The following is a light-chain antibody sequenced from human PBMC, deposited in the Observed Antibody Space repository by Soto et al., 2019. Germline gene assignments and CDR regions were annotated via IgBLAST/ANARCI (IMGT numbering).Light chain of an antibody. CDR3: ISYTSSSTWV. CDR1: SSDVGGYNY. Sequence: QSALTQHASVSGSPGQSITISCTGTSSDVGGYNYVSWYQHHPVKAPKLMIYEVSNRPSGVSDRFSGSRSGNTASLTISGLQAEDESEYYCISYTSSSTWVFGGGTKLTVL. J-gene: IGLJ3*02. V-gene: IGLV2-14*01. CDR2: EVS.